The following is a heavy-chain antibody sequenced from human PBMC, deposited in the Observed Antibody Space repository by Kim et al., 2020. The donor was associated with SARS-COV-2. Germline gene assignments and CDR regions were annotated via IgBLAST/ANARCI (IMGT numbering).Heavy chain of an antibody. CDR2: ISSSGSTI. Sequence: GGSLRLSCAASGFTFSSYEMNWVRQAPGKGLEWVSYISSSGSTIYYADSVKGRFTISRDNAKNSLYLQMNSLRAEDTAVYYCARVGLFPDSGSYWVDYWGQGTLVTVSS. D-gene: IGHD1-26*01. J-gene: IGHJ4*02. CDR1: GFTFSSYE. CDR3: ARVGLFPDSGSYWVDY. V-gene: IGHV3-48*03.